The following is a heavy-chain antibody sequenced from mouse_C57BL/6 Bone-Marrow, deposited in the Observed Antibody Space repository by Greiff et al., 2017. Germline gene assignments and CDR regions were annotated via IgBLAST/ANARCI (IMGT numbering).Heavy chain of an antibody. CDR2: IYPGDGDT. Sequence: VHLEESGPELVKPGASVKISCKASGYTFSSYCMNWVKQRPGKGLEWIGRIYPGDGDTKYNGKFKGKATLTADKSSSTAYMQLSSLTSEDSAVYFCARSNYVRDCFVYWGKGPTLT. V-gene: IGHV1-82*01. CDR1: GYTFSSYC. CDR3: ARSNYVRDCFVY. J-gene: IGHJ2*01. D-gene: IGHD2-5*01.